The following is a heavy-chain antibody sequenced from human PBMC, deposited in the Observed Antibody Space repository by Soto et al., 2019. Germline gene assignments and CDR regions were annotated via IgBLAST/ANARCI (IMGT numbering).Heavy chain of an antibody. J-gene: IGHJ6*04. CDR2: INPNSGCT. D-gene: IGHD3-22*01. Sequence: SCKASGNTFTGYYMHWVRQAPRQGLEWMGWINPNSGCTNYAQKFQGWVTMTRDTSISTAYMELSRLRSDDTAVYYCARELYYYDSSGYGRDRCYYYGTEVLGKWRSVTVSS. V-gene: IGHV1-2*04. CDR3: ARELYYYDSSGYGRDRCYYYGTEV. CDR1: GNTFTGYY.